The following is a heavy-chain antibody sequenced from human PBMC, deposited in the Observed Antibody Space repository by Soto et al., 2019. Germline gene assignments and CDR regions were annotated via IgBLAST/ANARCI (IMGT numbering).Heavy chain of an antibody. J-gene: IGHJ5*02. CDR2: IYYSGST. D-gene: IGHD1-26*01. CDR1: GGSISSSSYY. Sequence: PSETLSLTCAVSGGSISSSSYYWGWIRQPPGKGLEWIGSIYYSGSTYYNPSLKSRLTISVDTSKNQFSLKLSSVTAADTAVYYCARRGGGSDWFDTWGQGTLVTVSS. V-gene: IGHV4-39*01. CDR3: ARRGGGSDWFDT.